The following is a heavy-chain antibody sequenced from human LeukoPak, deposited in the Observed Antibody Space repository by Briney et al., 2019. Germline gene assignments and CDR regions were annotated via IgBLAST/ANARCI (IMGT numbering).Heavy chain of an antibody. CDR2: ISYDGKNK. CDR1: GFSFSSYG. Sequence: PGGSLRLSCAASGFSFSSYGIHWVRQAPGKGPEWIAVISYDGKNKQYAESVKGRFTISRDNSKNTVYLQLNSLRVEDTAVYYCAKDREYYDHWSDFYSHYYYGMDVWGQGTTLTVAS. J-gene: IGHJ6*02. V-gene: IGHV3-30*18. CDR3: AKDREYYDHWSDFYSHYYYGMDV. D-gene: IGHD3-3*01.